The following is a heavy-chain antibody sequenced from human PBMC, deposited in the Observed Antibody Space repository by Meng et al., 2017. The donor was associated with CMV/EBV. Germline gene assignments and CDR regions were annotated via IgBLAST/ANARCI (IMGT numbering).Heavy chain of an antibody. D-gene: IGHD6-13*01. CDR2: IYPGDSDT. J-gene: IGHJ4*02. CDR1: GYSFTIYW. V-gene: IGHV5-51*01. Sequence: GSGYSFTIYWLPCVRQMPGTGLEWMGIIYPGDSDTHYSPSFQGQVTISVDKSINTAYLQWSSLKASDTAMYYCARQNGAAVGVGLDCWGQGTLVTVSS. CDR3: ARQNGAAVGVGLDC.